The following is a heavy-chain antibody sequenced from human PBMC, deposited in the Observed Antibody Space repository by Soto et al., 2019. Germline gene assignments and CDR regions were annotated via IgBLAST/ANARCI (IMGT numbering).Heavy chain of an antibody. D-gene: IGHD6-19*01. CDR1: GYTFTSYY. J-gene: IGHJ6*02. Sequence: GASVKVSCKASGYTFTSYYMHWVRQAPGQGLEWMGIINPSGGSTSYAQKFQGRVTMTRDTSTSTVYMELSSLRSEDTAVYYCARAWLGEGEDYYYYGMDVWGQGTTVTVSS. CDR2: INPSGGST. CDR3: ARAWLGEGEDYYYYGMDV. V-gene: IGHV1-46*01.